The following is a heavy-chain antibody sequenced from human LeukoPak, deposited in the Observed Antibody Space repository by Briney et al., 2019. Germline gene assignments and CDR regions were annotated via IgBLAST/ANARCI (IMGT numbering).Heavy chain of an antibody. Sequence: GGSLRLSCTASGFTFSTHSMHWVRQAPGKRPVWVSRINSDGSSTRYADSVTGRFTISRDNAKNTVYLQMNSLKTEDTAVYHCTTAPVQSDYWGQGTLVTVSS. CDR1: GFTFSTHS. CDR3: TTAPVQSDY. V-gene: IGHV3-74*01. CDR2: INSDGSST. J-gene: IGHJ4*02.